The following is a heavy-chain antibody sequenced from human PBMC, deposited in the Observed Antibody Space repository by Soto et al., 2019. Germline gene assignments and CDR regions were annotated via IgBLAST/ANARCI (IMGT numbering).Heavy chain of an antibody. V-gene: IGHV1-69*13. CDR2: IIPIFGTA. CDR1: GGTFSSYA. CDR3: AFIVDTGGYYGMDV. Sequence: ASVKVSCKASGGTFSSYAISWVRQAPGQGLEWMGGIIPIFGTANYAQKFQGRVTITADESTSTAYMELSSLRSEDTAVYYCAFIVDTGGYYGMDVWGQGTTVTVSS. J-gene: IGHJ6*02. D-gene: IGHD5-18*01.